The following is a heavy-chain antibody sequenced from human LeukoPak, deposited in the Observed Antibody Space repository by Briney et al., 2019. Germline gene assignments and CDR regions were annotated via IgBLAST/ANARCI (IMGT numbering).Heavy chain of an antibody. V-gene: IGHV3-7*01. CDR1: GFTFSSYW. Sequence: GGSLRLSCAASGFTFSSYWMSWVRQAPGKGLEWVANIKQDGSEKYYEDSVKGRFTISRDNANNSLSLQMNSLRAEDTAVYYCARESKGRSKIDYWGQGTLVTVSS. CDR2: IKQDGSEK. CDR3: ARESKGRSKIDY. D-gene: IGHD4-17*01. J-gene: IGHJ4*02.